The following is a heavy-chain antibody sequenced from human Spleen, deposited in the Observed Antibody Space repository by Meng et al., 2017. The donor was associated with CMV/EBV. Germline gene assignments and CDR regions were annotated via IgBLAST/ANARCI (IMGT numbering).Heavy chain of an antibody. CDR1: GFTFSSYS. CDR3: ASGPFKN. J-gene: IGHJ4*02. CDR2: IYGDGRT. Sequence: LKISCAASGFTFSSYSMNWVRQAPGKGLEWVSGIYGDGRTYYADFVKGRFTISRDDSKNTVFLQMDSLRAEDSAVYSCASGPFKNWGQGTLVTVSS. V-gene: IGHV3-53*01.